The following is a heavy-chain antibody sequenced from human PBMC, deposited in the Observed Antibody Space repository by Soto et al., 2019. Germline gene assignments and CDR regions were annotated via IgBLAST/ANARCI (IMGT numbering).Heavy chain of an antibody. CDR1: GGSISSGGYY. J-gene: IGHJ4*02. CDR2: IYYXCXX. CDR3: ARVPDY. D-gene: IGHD2-2*01. Sequence: PSETLSLTFIVSGGSISSGGYYWNWVRQHPVKVLEFIGSIYYXCXXXXXXSLXXXXVXSIXXSDXXXSXXXXXXXAADTAVYYCARVPDYWGQGILVTVSS. V-gene: IGHV4-31*03.